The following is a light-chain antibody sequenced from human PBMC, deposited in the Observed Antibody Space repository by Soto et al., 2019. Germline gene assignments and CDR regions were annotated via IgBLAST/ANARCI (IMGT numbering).Light chain of an antibody. J-gene: IGLJ2*01. CDR1: SSDVGGYNY. Sequence: ALTQPASVSGSPGQSITISCTGTSSDVGGYNYVSWYQQHPGKAPKLMIYDVSNRPSGVSNRFSGSKSGNTASLTISGLQAEDEADYYCSSYTSSSTVFGGGTKLTVL. CDR3: SSYTSSSTV. CDR2: DVS. V-gene: IGLV2-14*01.